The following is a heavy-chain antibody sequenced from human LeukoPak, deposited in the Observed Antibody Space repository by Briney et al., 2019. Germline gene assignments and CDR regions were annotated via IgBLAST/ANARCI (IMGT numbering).Heavy chain of an antibody. CDR2: IKYDEIEK. D-gene: IGHD5-18*01. J-gene: IGHJ4*02. Sequence: GGSLRLSCAASGFTFSSYAMSWVRQAPGKGLEWVANIKYDEIEKYHVDSVKGRFTISRDNAKNSLYLQMNSLRAEDTAVYYCARDTGALVTHFDYWGQGTLVTVSS. V-gene: IGHV3-7*03. CDR1: GFTFSSYA. CDR3: ARDTGALVTHFDY.